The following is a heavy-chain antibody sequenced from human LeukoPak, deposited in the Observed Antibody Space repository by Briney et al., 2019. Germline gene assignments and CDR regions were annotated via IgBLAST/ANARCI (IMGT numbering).Heavy chain of an antibody. CDR1: RFTFSSYS. CDR2: ISSGSGYI. V-gene: IGHV3-21*01. J-gene: IGHJ5*02. D-gene: IGHD5-24*01. CDR3: ARDYQLGRAWFDP. Sequence: PGGSLRLSCAASRFTFSSYSMSWVRHAPGKGLEWVSSISSGSGYIYYADSVKGRFTISRDNAKNSLYLQMNSLRDEDTAVYYCARDYQLGRAWFDPWGQGTLVTVSS.